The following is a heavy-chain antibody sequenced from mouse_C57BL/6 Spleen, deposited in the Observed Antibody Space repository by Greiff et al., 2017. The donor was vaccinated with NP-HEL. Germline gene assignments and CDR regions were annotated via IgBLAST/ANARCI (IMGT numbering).Heavy chain of an antibody. CDR1: GYTFTSYW. V-gene: IGHV1-7*01. D-gene: IGHD1-1*01. J-gene: IGHJ1*03. CDR2: INPSSGYT. CDR3: AGGSSQYWYFDV. Sequence: QVQLKQSGAELAKPGASVKLSCKASGYTFTSYWMHWVKQRPGQGLEWIGYINPSSGYTKYNQKFKDKATLTADKSSSTAYMQLSSLTYEDSAVYYCAGGSSQYWYFDVWGTGTTVTVSS.